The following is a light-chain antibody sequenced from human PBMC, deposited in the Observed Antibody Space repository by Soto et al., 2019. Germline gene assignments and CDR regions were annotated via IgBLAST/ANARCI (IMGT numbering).Light chain of an antibody. V-gene: IGLV2-14*01. CDR1: SSDVGGYNY. CDR2: EVS. J-gene: IGLJ3*02. CDR3: SSYTSSSTWV. Sequence: QSALTQPASVSGSPGQSITISCTGTSSDVGGYNYVSWYQQHPGKAPKLMIYEVSNWPSGVSHRFSGSKSGNTASLTISGLQAEDEADYYCSSYTSSSTWVFGGGTKVIVL.